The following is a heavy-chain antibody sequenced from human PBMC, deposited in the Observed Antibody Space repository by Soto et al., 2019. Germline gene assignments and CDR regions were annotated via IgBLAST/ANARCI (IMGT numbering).Heavy chain of an antibody. V-gene: IGHV4-59*01. D-gene: IGHD3-16*01. Sequence: QVQLQESGPGLLRPSETLSLTCTVSGVSIDNFFWSWIRQTPGKGLEWIGYVCQGGAAAYMSEGETTSYNPSRASRATISLDLPKNQFSLKLTSVTAADTAVYYCARDRGGITVSSKPLGEWFDPWGQGTLVTVSS. CDR2: VCQGGAAAYMSEGETT. CDR1: GVSIDNFF. J-gene: IGHJ5*02. CDR3: ARDRGGITVSSKPLGEWFDP.